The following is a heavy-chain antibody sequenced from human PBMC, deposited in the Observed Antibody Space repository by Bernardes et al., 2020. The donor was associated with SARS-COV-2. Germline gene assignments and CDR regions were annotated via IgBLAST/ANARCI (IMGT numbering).Heavy chain of an antibody. V-gene: IGHV4-39*01. CDR3: ARQNSGYGYYYYYGMDV. J-gene: IGHJ6*02. D-gene: IGHD5-12*01. CDR2: IYYSGST. Sequence: SETLSLTCTVSGGSISSSSYYWGWIRQPPGKGLEWIGSIYYSGSTYYNPSLKSRVTISVDTSKNQFSLKLSSVTAADTAVYYCARQNSGYGYYYYYGMDVWGQGTTVTVSS. CDR1: GGSISSSSYY.